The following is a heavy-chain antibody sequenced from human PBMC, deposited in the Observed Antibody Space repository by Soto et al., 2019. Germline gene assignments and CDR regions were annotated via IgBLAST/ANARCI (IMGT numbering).Heavy chain of an antibody. CDR3: ARDAVSGWYAPDYYSGMDV. CDR2: INAGNGDT. J-gene: IGHJ6*02. CDR1: GYTFTSYV. Sequence: ASVKVSCKASGYTFTSYVIHWVRQAPGQRLEWMGWINAGNGDTKYSQRFQGRVTITRDTSASTAYMDLTSLTSEDTAVYYCARDAVSGWYAPDYYSGMDVWGQGTTVTVSS. D-gene: IGHD6-19*01. V-gene: IGHV1-3*01.